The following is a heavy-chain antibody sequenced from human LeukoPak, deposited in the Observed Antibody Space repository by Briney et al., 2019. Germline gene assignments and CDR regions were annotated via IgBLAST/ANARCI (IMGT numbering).Heavy chain of an antibody. CDR3: ARDDIMTTVTINYYMDV. Sequence: KAGGSLRLSCAASGFTFSSYNMNWVRQAPGKGLEWVSSISSSSSYIYYADSVKGRFTVSRDNAKNSLYLQMNSLRAADTAVYYCARDDIMTTVTINYYMDVWGKGTTVTISS. CDR2: ISSSSSYI. D-gene: IGHD4-17*01. CDR1: GFTFSSYN. V-gene: IGHV3-21*01. J-gene: IGHJ6*03.